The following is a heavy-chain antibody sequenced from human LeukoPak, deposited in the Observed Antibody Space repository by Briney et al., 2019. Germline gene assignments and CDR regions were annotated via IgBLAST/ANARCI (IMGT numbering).Heavy chain of an antibody. CDR3: ASGTLWGAFDI. Sequence: GGSLRLSCAASVFTFSSYSMNWVRQAPGKGLEWVSYISSSSSTIYYADSVKGRFTNSRDNAKNSLYLQMNSLRAEDTAVYYCASGTLWGAFDIWGQGTMVTVSS. CDR1: VFTFSSYS. D-gene: IGHD1-1*01. CDR2: ISSSSSTI. J-gene: IGHJ3*02. V-gene: IGHV3-48*01.